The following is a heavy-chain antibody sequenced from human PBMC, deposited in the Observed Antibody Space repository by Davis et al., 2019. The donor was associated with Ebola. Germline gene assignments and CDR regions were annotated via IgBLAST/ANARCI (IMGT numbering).Heavy chain of an antibody. J-gene: IGHJ4*02. Sequence: PGGSLRLSCAAPGFTFSDYTLNWVRLAPGKGLEWVASIAGDQSSIYYAASVKARFTISRDNAKNSLYLQMSSLRADDTAIYYCEKSGAVSGRYYSLIVWGQGTRVTVSS. D-gene: IGHD3-10*01. CDR1: GFTFSDYT. CDR3: EKSGAVSGRYYSLIV. CDR2: IAGDQSSI. V-gene: IGHV3-21*04.